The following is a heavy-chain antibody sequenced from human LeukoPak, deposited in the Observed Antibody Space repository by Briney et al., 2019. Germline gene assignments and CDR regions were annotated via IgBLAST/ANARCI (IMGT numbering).Heavy chain of an antibody. V-gene: IGHV1-2*02. J-gene: IGHJ4*01. Sequence: ASVKVSCKASGYTFTGYYMHWVRQAPGQGREWMGWINPNSGVRNYAQNFRGRVTMTRDTTTSTAYMEISRLRSDDTAVYYCARAREARYSSSWYGYWGQRTLVTVSS. CDR2: INPNSGVR. CDR1: GYTFTGYY. D-gene: IGHD6-13*01. CDR3: ARAREARYSSSWYGY.